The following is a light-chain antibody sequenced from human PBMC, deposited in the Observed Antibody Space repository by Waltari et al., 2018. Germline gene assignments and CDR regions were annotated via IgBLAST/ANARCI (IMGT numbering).Light chain of an antibody. J-gene: IGKJ2*01. V-gene: IGKV3-20*01. CDR3: QQYGSLPST. Sequence: EIVLTQSPGTLSLSPGERATLSCSATQTIYSNYFPWYQQKPGQAPRLLIHATSSRADATPDRFRGSGSGTDFSLTITRLEPEDFAVYFCQQYGSLPSTFGQGTKVEMK. CDR2: ATS. CDR1: QTIYSNY.